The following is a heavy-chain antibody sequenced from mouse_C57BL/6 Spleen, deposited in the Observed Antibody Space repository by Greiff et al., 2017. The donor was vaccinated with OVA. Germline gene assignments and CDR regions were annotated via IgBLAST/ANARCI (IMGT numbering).Heavy chain of an antibody. J-gene: IGHJ2*01. CDR2: ISSGGSYT. CDR1: GFTFSSYG. Sequence: EVKLVESGGDLVKPGGSLKLSCAASGFTFSSYGMSWVRQTPDKRLEWVATISSGGSYTYYPDSVKGRFTISRDNAKNTLYLRMSSLKSEDTAMYYCARHDDYDYWGQGTTLTVSS. V-gene: IGHV5-6*01. D-gene: IGHD2-4*01. CDR3: ARHDDYDY.